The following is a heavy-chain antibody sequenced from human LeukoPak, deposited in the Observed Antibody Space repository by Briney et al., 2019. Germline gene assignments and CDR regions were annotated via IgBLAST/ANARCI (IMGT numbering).Heavy chain of an antibody. CDR3: ARSDITMVRGVIPAFDY. J-gene: IGHJ4*02. V-gene: IGHV4-61*01. D-gene: IGHD3-10*01. CDR1: GGSVSSGSYY. CDR2: IYYSGST. Sequence: WETLSLTCTVSGGSVSSGSYYWSWIRQPPGKGLEWIGYIYYSGSTNYNPSLKSRVTISVDTSKNQFSLKPSSVTAADTAVYHCARSDITMVRGVIPAFDYWGQGTLVTVSS.